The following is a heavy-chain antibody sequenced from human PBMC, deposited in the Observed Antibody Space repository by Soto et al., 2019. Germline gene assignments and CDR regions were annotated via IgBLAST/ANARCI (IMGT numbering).Heavy chain of an antibody. CDR1: GGTFSSYA. D-gene: IGHD1-26*01. CDR3: ARGGPENDY. J-gene: IGHJ4*02. Sequence: QVQLVQSGAEVKKPGSSVKVSCKASGGTFSSYALSWVRQAPGQGLEWMGGIIPMSGATNYAQKFQGRVKITADESTNTAYLELTSLSSEDTAGYYCARGGPENDYWGQGTLVTVSS. CDR2: IIPMSGAT. V-gene: IGHV1-69*12.